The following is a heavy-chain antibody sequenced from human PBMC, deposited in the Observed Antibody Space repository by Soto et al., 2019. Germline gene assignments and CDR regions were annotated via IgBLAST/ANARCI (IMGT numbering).Heavy chain of an antibody. D-gene: IGHD3-3*01. Sequence: ASVKVSCKASGYTFTSYDINWVRQATGQGLEWMGWMNPNSGNTGYAQKFQGRVTMTRNTSISTAYMELSSLRSEDTALYYCAKVGHDSRFGFDIWGQGTMVTVS. J-gene: IGHJ3*02. CDR1: GYTFTSYD. V-gene: IGHV1-8*01. CDR3: AKVGHDSRFGFDI. CDR2: MNPNSGNT.